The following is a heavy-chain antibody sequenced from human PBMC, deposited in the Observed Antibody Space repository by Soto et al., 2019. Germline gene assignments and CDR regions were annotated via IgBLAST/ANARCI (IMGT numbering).Heavy chain of an antibody. V-gene: IGHV1-2*02. Sequence: ASVKVSCKASGYTFTGYYMHWVRQAPGQGLEWMGWINPNSGGTNYAQKFQGRVTMTRDTSISTTYMELSRLRSDDTAVYYCARDGIFGVVSPQDYYYYGMDVWGQGTTVTVSS. J-gene: IGHJ6*02. CDR3: ARDGIFGVVSPQDYYYYGMDV. D-gene: IGHD3-3*01. CDR2: INPNSGGT. CDR1: GYTFTGYY.